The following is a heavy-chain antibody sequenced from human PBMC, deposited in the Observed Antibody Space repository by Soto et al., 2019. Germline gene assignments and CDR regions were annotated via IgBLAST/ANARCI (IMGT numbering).Heavy chain of an antibody. CDR3: ARHGFGPLHGLVDV. CDR1: GGSITNYY. CDR2: INYDGYS. D-gene: IGHD3-10*01. V-gene: IGHV4-59*08. Sequence: QVQLQESGPGLAKPSETLSLTCTVSGGSITNYYCSWFRQPPGKGLEWIGYINYDGYSAYNLSLKRRVPLSMDASKTQFSLMLESATATDTAVYYCARHGFGPLHGLVDVWGPGTTVIVSS. J-gene: IGHJ6*02.